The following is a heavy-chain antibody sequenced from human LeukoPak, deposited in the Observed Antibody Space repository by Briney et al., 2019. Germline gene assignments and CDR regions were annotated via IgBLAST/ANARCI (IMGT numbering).Heavy chain of an antibody. D-gene: IGHD2-2*01. V-gene: IGHV1-69*13. CDR3: AREAQEGYCSSTSCPFGP. CDR1: GGTFSSYA. CDR2: IIPIFGTA. Sequence: ASVKVSCKASGGTFSSYAISWLRQAPGQGPEWMGGIIPIFGTANYAQKFQGRVTITADESTSTAYMELSSLRSEDTAVYYCAREAQEGYCSSTSCPFGPWGQGTLVTVSS. J-gene: IGHJ5*02.